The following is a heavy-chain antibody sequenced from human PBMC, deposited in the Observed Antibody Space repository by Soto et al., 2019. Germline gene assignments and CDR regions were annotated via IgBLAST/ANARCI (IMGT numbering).Heavy chain of an antibody. Sequence: GGSLRLSCAASGFTFSSYGMHWVRQAPGKGLEWVAVISYDGSNKYYADSVKGRFTISRDNSKNTLYLQMNSLRAEDTAVYYCAKDLSAHGDYELREYYYYMDVWGKGTTVTVSS. CDR3: AKDLSAHGDYELREYYYYMDV. CDR2: ISYDGSNK. CDR1: GFTFSSYG. V-gene: IGHV3-30*18. D-gene: IGHD4-17*01. J-gene: IGHJ6*03.